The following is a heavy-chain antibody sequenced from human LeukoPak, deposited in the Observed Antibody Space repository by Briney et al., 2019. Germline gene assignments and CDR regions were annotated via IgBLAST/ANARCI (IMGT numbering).Heavy chain of an antibody. V-gene: IGHV3-7*01. J-gene: IGHJ3*02. Sequence: GGSLRLSCAASGFTFSSYWMSWVRQAPGKGLEWVANIKQDGSEKYYVDSVKGRFTISRDNAKNSLYLQMNSLRAEDTAVYYCARDYWEPSLDAFDIWGQGTMVTVSS. CDR2: IKQDGSEK. CDR3: ARDYWEPSLDAFDI. D-gene: IGHD1-26*01. CDR1: GFTFSSYW.